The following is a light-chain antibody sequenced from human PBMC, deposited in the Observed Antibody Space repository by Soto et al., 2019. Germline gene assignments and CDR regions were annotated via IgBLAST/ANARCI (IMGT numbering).Light chain of an antibody. Sequence: EIVLTQSPATLSLSPWERATLSCRASQRVSSYLAWYQQKPGQAPRLLIYDASNRATGIPARFSGSGSGTDFTLTISSLQAEDVAVYYCQQYYSTPLTFGGGTKVDI. V-gene: IGKV3-11*01. J-gene: IGKJ4*01. CDR2: DAS. CDR3: QQYYSTPLT. CDR1: QRVSSY.